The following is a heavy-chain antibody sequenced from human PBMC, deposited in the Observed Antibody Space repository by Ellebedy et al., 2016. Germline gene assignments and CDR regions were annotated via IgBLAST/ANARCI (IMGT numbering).Heavy chain of an antibody. J-gene: IGHJ4*02. CDR3: SREYSNTWYADF. CDR2: INSDGTST. CDR1: GFTFSIYW. D-gene: IGHD6-13*01. Sequence: GESLKISXAVSGFTFSIYWMHWVRQAPGKGLVWVSRINSDGTSTSYADSVKGRFTISRDNAKNSLYLQMNSLRDEDSAVYYCSREYSNTWYADFWGQGTLVTVSS. V-gene: IGHV3-74*01.